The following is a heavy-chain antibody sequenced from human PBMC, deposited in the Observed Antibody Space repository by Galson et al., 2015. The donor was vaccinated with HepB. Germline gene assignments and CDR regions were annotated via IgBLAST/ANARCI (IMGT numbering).Heavy chain of an antibody. CDR1: GFTFSSYR. V-gene: IGHV3-33*01. J-gene: IGHJ4*02. Sequence: SLRLSCGASGFTFSSYRMHWVRQAAGKGLEWVAVIWSDGSNKYYADSVKGRFTISRDYSKNTVYLQMNSLRAEDTAVYYCASGPPEEPPEFDYWCQGTLVTVSS. CDR3: ASGPPEEPPEFDY. CDR2: IWSDGSNK.